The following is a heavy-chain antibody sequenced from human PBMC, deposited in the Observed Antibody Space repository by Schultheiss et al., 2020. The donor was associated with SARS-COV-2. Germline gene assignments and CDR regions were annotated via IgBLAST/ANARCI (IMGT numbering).Heavy chain of an antibody. J-gene: IGHJ4*02. V-gene: IGHV3-13*01. CDR3: ARDRTYDSSGYYYQPFDY. Sequence: GGSLRLSCAASGFTFSSYAMSWVRQATGKGLEWVSAIGTAGDTYYPGSVKGRFTISRENAKNSLYLQMNSLRAGDTAVYYCARDRTYDSSGYYYQPFDYWGQGTLVTVSS. CDR1: GFTFSSYA. CDR2: IGTAGDT. D-gene: IGHD3-22*01.